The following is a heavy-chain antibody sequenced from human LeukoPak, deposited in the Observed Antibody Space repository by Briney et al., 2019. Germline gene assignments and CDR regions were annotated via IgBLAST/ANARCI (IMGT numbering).Heavy chain of an antibody. Sequence: PGGSLRHSCAASGFTVSSNYMSWVRQAPGKGLEWVSVIYSGGSTYYADSVKGRFTISRDNSKNTLYLQMNSLRAEDTAVYYCARTISSSGIYYYYYMDVWGKGTTVTVSS. V-gene: IGHV3-53*01. CDR1: GFTVSSNY. D-gene: IGHD6-6*01. CDR3: ARTISSSGIYYYYYMDV. J-gene: IGHJ6*03. CDR2: IYSGGST.